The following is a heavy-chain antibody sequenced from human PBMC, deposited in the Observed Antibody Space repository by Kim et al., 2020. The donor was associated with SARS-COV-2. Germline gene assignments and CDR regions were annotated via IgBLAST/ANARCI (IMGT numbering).Heavy chain of an antibody. CDR3: ARVFSGSEGPKTDS. CDR1: GGSLISGSLY. V-gene: IGHV4-61*01. CDR2: ISYSGTV. D-gene: IGHD3-10*01. Sequence: SETLSLTCSVSGGSLISGSLYWSWIRQSPGKGLELIGFISYSGTVYYNHSLKSRVTISIDTSKNQFSLKLTSVTAVDTAVYFCARVFSGSEGPKTDSWGQGTLVTVSS. J-gene: IGHJ4*02.